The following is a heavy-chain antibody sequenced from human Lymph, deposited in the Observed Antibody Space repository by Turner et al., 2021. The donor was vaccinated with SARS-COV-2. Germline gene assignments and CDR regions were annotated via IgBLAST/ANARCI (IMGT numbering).Heavy chain of an antibody. Sequence: QVPLVESGGGVVPPGRSLRLLCAASGFTLSTYAMYWVRQAPGKGLEWVAVISYDGSNKYYADSVKGRVTIARDNSKNTLFLQVNSLRAEDTAVYYCARPKSGSYWSHFDYWGQGTLVTVSS. J-gene: IGHJ4*02. D-gene: IGHD1-26*01. CDR1: GFTLSTYA. V-gene: IGHV3-30-3*01. CDR2: ISYDGSNK. CDR3: ARPKSGSYWSHFDY.